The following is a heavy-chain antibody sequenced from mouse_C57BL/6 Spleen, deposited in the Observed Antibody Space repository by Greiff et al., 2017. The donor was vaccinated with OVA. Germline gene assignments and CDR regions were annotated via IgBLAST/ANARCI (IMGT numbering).Heavy chain of an antibody. CDR2: IYPGDGDP. CDR3: ARPLIYDGYDWYFDV. CDR1: GYAFSSSW. Sequence: QVQLKESGPELVKPGASVKISCKASGYAFSSSWMNWVKQRPGKGLGWIVRIYPGDGDPNSNGKFQGKATLTADKSSSTAYMQLSSLTSEDSAVYFCARPLIYDGYDWYFDVWGTGTTVTVSS. J-gene: IGHJ1*03. V-gene: IGHV1-82*01. D-gene: IGHD2-3*01.